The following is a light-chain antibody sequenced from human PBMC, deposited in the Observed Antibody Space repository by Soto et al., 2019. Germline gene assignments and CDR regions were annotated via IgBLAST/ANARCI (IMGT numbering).Light chain of an antibody. CDR1: QSVSSSY. Sequence: EIVLTQSPGTLSLSPGERATLSCRASQSVSSSYLARYQQKPGQAPRLLIYGASSRATGIPDRFSGSGSGTDFTFTISRLEPEDFAVDYCQQYGSSRFTFGPGTKVDIK. CDR3: QQYGSSRFT. CDR2: GAS. V-gene: IGKV3-20*01. J-gene: IGKJ3*01.